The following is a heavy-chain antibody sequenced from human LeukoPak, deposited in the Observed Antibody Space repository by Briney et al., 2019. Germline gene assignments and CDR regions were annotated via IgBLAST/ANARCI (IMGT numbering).Heavy chain of an antibody. CDR1: GFTFSSYA. D-gene: IGHD6-13*01. CDR2: ISGSGGST. J-gene: IGHJ5*02. Sequence: QSGGSLRLSCAASGFTFSSYAMSWVRQAPGKGLEWVSAISGSGGSTYYADSVKGRFTISRDNSKNTLYLQMNSLRAEDTAVYYCAKNSARYSSSWYSTSWGQGTLVTVSS. V-gene: IGHV3-23*01. CDR3: AKNSARYSSSWYSTS.